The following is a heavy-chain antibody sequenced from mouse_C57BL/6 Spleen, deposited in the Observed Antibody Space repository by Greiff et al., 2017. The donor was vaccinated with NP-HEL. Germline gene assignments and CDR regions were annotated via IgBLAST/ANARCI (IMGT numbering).Heavy chain of an antibody. Sequence: EVQLQESGGGLVKPGGSLKLSCAASGFTFSSYAMSWVRQTPEKRLEWVATISDGGSYTYYPDNVKGRFTISRDNAKNNLYLQMSHLKSEDTAMYYCARDRMITTGYYFDYWGQGTTLTVSS. D-gene: IGHD2-4*01. CDR2: ISDGGSYT. CDR1: GFTFSSYA. V-gene: IGHV5-4*01. J-gene: IGHJ2*01. CDR3: ARDRMITTGYYFDY.